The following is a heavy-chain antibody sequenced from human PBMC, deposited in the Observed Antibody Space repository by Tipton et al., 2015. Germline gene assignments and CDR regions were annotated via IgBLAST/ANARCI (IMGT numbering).Heavy chain of an antibody. J-gene: IGHJ4*02. CDR2: IDIAGAT. Sequence: SLRLSCAASGFTFRSYDMHWVRQSAGKGLEWVSGIDIAGATYYPGSVKGRFTISRDNANKYLHLQMNSLRAGDTAVYYCGKGCGGSAYNLFDSWGQGTLVTVSS. D-gene: IGHD3-16*01. V-gene: IGHV3-13*01. CDR3: GKGCGGSAYNLFDS. CDR1: GFTFRSYD.